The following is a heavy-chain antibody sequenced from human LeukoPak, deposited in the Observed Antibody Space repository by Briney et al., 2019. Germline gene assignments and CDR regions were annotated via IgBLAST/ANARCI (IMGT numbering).Heavy chain of an antibody. Sequence: GGSLRLSCSASGFIFSPYAMHWVRQAPGKGLEYVSSISSEGKTTYYADSVKGRFTISRDNPKNMLYLQMNSLRPEDTVVYYCVKDRWVDHWGQGTLVTVSS. CDR1: GFIFSPYA. CDR2: ISSEGKTT. CDR3: VKDRWVDH. D-gene: IGHD6-13*01. J-gene: IGHJ4*02. V-gene: IGHV3-64D*06.